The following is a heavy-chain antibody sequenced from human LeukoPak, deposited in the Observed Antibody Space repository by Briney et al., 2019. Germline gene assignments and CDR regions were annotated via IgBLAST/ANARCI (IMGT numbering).Heavy chain of an antibody. Sequence: SETLSLTCTVSGGSISSSSYYWGWIRQPPGKGLEWIGSIYYSGSTYYNPSLKSRGTISVDTSKNQFSLKLSSVTAADTAVYCCASNSGDFWSGYPLIDYWGQGTLVTVSS. CDR2: IYYSGST. V-gene: IGHV4-39*07. CDR1: GGSISSSSYY. D-gene: IGHD3-3*01. J-gene: IGHJ4*02. CDR3: ASNSGDFWSGYPLIDY.